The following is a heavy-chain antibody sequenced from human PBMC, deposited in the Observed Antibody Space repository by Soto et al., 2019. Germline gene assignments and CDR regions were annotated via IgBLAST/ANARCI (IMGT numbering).Heavy chain of an antibody. CDR1: GDSGSCNSAA. Sequence: SQTLSLSPSIFGDSGSCNSAAWNWIRPPPSRGIEWRGRTYYRSKWYNDYAVSVKSRITINPDTSKNQFSLQLNSVTPEDTAVYYCARVGSGWSNWFDPWGQGTLVTVSS. J-gene: IGHJ5*02. CDR2: TYYRSKWYN. D-gene: IGHD6-19*01. V-gene: IGHV6-1*01. CDR3: ARVGSGWSNWFDP.